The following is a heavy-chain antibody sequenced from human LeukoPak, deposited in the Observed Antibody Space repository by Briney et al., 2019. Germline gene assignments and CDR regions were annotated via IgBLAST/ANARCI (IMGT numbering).Heavy chain of an antibody. J-gene: IGHJ4*02. D-gene: IGHD6-19*01. CDR1: GYSISSGYY. Sequence: SETLSLTRAVSGYSISSGYYWGWIRQPPGKGLEWIGSIYHSGSTYYNPSLKSRVTISVDTSKNQFSLKLSSVTAADTAVYYCARHLFVAGFDYWGQGTLVTVSS. CDR2: IYHSGST. V-gene: IGHV4-38-2*01. CDR3: ARHLFVAGFDY.